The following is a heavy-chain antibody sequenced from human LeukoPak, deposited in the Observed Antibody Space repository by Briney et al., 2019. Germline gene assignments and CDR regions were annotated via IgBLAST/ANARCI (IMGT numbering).Heavy chain of an antibody. D-gene: IGHD6-19*01. CDR2: ISSSSSYI. CDR1: GFTFSSYS. CDR3: ARAWYNSDWYPFDY. V-gene: IGHV3-21*01. Sequence: PGGSLRLSCAASGFTFSSYSMNWVRQAPGKGLEWVSSISSSSSYIYYADSVKGRFTISRDNAKNSLYLQMNSLRAEDTAVHYCARAWYNSDWYPFDYWGQGTLVTVSS. J-gene: IGHJ4*02.